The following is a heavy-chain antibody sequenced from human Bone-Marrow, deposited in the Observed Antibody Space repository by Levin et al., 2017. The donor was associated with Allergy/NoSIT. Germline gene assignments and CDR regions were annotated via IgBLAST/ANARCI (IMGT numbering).Heavy chain of an antibody. J-gene: IGHJ3*02. Sequence: SCAASGFTFDDYAMHWVRQAPGKGLEWVSGISWNSGSIGYADSVKGRFTISRDNAKNSLYLQMNSLRAEDTALYYCAKGFMVQDAFDSWGQGTMVTVSS. CDR3: AKGFMVQDAFDS. D-gene: IGHD1-1*01. V-gene: IGHV3-9*01. CDR2: ISWNSGSI. CDR1: GFTFDDYA.